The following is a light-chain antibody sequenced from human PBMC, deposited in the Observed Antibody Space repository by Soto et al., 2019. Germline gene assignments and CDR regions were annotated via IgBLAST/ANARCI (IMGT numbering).Light chain of an antibody. CDR2: GAS. J-gene: IGKJ3*01. CDR1: QSVSSNY. Sequence: EVVLTQSPGTLSLSPGERAILSCRASQSVSSNYLAWYQQKPGQAPRLLIYGASSRATGIPDRFSGGGSGTDFALTISRLEPEDFAVYFCQQYAYSPPTFGPGTKVDF. CDR3: QQYAYSPPT. V-gene: IGKV3-20*01.